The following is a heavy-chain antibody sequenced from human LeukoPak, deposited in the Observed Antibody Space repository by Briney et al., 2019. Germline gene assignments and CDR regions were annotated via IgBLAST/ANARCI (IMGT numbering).Heavy chain of an antibody. D-gene: IGHD2-21*01. CDR3: AKDRLLNCRGDCYIFDY. J-gene: IGHJ4*02. CDR1: GFTFSSYV. CDR2: ISVSGGST. V-gene: IGHV3-23*01. Sequence: GGSLRLPCLASGFTFSSYVMNWVRQTPGKGLEWVSSISVSGGSTFYADSVKGRFTISRDNSKNTLYLQLNGLRTGDTALYYCAKDRLLNCRGDCYIFDYWGQGTLVTVSS.